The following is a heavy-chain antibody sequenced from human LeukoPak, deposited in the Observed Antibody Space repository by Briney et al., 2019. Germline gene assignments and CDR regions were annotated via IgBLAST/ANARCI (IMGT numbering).Heavy chain of an antibody. CDR1: GFTFSDAW. J-gene: IGHJ4*02. Sequence: GGSLRLSCAASGFTFSDAWMSWVRQGPGKGLEWVGRLKSKSGGGTTDYAAPVKDRFTISRDDSKNTLYLQMNSLKTEDTAVYYCTRGSSWSGFGFDYSGQGTLVTVSS. CDR2: LKSKSGGGTT. D-gene: IGHD3-3*01. CDR3: TRGSSWSGFGFDY. V-gene: IGHV3-15*01.